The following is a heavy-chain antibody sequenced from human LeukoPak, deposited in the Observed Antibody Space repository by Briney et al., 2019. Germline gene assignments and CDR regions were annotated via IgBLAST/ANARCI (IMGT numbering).Heavy chain of an antibody. Sequence: SETLSLTCTVSGGSISSYYWSWIRQPPGKGLEWIGYIYYSGSTNYNPSLQSRVTISVDTSKNQFSLKLRSVTSADTAVYYCARDLRVGGNSGWYAFDIWGQGTMVTVSS. CDR3: ARDLRVGGNSGWYAFDI. V-gene: IGHV4-59*01. CDR1: GGSISSYY. D-gene: IGHD6-19*01. J-gene: IGHJ3*02. CDR2: IYYSGST.